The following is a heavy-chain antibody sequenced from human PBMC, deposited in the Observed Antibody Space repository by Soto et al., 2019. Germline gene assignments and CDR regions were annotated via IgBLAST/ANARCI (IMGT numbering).Heavy chain of an antibody. CDR3: ASIFCGAATNCYYYYYMDV. D-gene: IGHD2-15*01. CDR2: INSDGSST. CDR1: GFTFSSYW. Sequence: EVQLVESGGGLVQPGGSLRLSCAASGFTFSSYWMHWVRQAPGKGLVWVSRINSDGSSTSYAASVKGRFTISRDNAKNTLYLQMNSLRAEDTAVYDCASIFCGAATNCYYYYYMDVWGKGTTVTVSS. V-gene: IGHV3-74*01. J-gene: IGHJ6*03.